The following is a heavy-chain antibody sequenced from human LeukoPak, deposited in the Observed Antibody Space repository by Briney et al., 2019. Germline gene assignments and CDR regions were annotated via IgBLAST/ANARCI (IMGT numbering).Heavy chain of an antibody. V-gene: IGHV1-18*01. J-gene: IGHJ4*02. D-gene: IGHD3-10*01. CDR2: ISAYNGNT. Sequence: ASVKVSCKASGYTFTSYGISWVRQAPGQGLEWMGWISAYNGNTNYAQKLQGRVTMTTDTSTSTAYMELSSLRSEDTAVYYCARDRAEYYGSGSYFDYWGQGTLVTVSS. CDR1: GYTFTSYG. CDR3: ARDRAEYYGSGSYFDY.